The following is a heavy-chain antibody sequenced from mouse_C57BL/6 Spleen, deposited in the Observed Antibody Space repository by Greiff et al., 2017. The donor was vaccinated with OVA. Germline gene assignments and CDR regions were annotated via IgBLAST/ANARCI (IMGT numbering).Heavy chain of an antibody. Sequence: VKLMESGAELVRPGASVTLSCKASGYTFTDYEMHWVKQTPVHGLEWIGAIDPETGGTAYNQKFKGKAILTADKSSSTAYMELRSLTSEDSAVYYCTRDSTTGFAYWGQGTLVTVSA. J-gene: IGHJ3*01. CDR1: GYTFTDYE. D-gene: IGHD5-1*01. CDR2: IDPETGGT. V-gene: IGHV1-15*01. CDR3: TRDSTTGFAY.